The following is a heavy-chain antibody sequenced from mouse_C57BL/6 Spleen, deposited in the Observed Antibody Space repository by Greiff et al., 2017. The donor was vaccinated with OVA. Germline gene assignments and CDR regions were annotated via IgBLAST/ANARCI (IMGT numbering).Heavy chain of an antibody. J-gene: IGHJ1*03. D-gene: IGHD1-1*01. Sequence: QVQLQQSGAELVRPGTSVKMSCKASGYTFTNYWIGWAKQRPGHGLEWIGDIYPGGGYTNYNEKFKGKATLTADKSSSTAYMQFSSLTSEYSAIYYCASSRVTTVVATDWYFDVWGTGTTVTVSS. V-gene: IGHV1-63*01. CDR2: IYPGGGYT. CDR1: GYTFTNYW. CDR3: ASSRVTTVVATDWYFDV.